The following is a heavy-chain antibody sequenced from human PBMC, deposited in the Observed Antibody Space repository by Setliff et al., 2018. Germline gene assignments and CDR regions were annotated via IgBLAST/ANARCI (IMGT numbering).Heavy chain of an antibody. J-gene: IGHJ4*02. CDR2: INNYNTNT. CDR1: GYTFTNYG. Sequence: GASVKVSCKTSGYTFTNYGITWVRQAPGQGLEWMGWINNYNTNTNYAQKFQDRVTMTRDTSTSTVYLEVTSLTSEDTAVYYCARAGMASVNRKGVFEYWGQGTLVTVSS. D-gene: IGHD3-10*01. V-gene: IGHV1-18*01. CDR3: ARAGMASVNRKGVFEY.